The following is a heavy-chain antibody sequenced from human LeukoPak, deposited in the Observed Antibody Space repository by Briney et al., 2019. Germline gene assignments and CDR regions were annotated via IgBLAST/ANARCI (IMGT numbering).Heavy chain of an antibody. Sequence: LAGGSLRLSCAASGFTFSSYAMSWVRQAPGKGLEWVSAISGSGGSTYYADSVKGRLTISRDNSKNTLYLQMNSLRAEDTAVYYCAKFAGGSGSYFDYWGQGTLVTVSS. CDR3: AKFAGGSGSYFDY. CDR2: ISGSGGST. CDR1: GFTFSSYA. V-gene: IGHV3-23*01. D-gene: IGHD3-10*01. J-gene: IGHJ4*02.